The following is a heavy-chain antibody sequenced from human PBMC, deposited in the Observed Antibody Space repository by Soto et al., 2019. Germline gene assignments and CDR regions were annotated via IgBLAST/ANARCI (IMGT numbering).Heavy chain of an antibody. CDR1: GFSFSSYS. V-gene: IGHV3-64D*06. Sequence: GGSLRLSCSASGFSFSSYSMHWVRQAPGKGLEYVSAISDNGGSTYYADSVKGRFTISRDNSKNTLYLQMSSLRVEDTALYFCVKGAQYSGSYYYFDYWGQGTLVTVSS. J-gene: IGHJ4*02. D-gene: IGHD1-26*01. CDR2: ISDNGGST. CDR3: VKGAQYSGSYYYFDY.